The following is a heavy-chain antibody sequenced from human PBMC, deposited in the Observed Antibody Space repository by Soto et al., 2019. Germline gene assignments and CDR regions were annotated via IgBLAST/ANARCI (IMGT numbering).Heavy chain of an antibody. CDR2: IIPIFGTA. D-gene: IGHD2-15*01. CDR1: GGTFSSYA. CDR3: AREVRCSGGSCYPYFFDY. J-gene: IGHJ4*02. V-gene: IGHV1-69*13. Sequence: GSSVKVSCKASGGTFSSYAISWVRQAPGQGLEWMGGIIPIFGTANYAQKFQGRGTITADESTSTAYMELSSLRSEDTAVYYCAREVRCSGGSCYPYFFDYWGQGTLVSVSS.